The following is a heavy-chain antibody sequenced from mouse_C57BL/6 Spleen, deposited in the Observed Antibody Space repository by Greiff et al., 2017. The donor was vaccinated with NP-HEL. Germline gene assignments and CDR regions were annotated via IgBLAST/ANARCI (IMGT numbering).Heavy chain of an antibody. Sequence: VQLQQSGPELVKPGASVKISCKASGYSFTDYNMNWVKQSNGKSLEWIGVINPNYGTTSYNQKFKGKATLTVDQSSRTAYMQLNSLTSEDSAVYYCASGAGSREENWYFDVWGTGTTVTVSS. CDR2: INPNYGTT. D-gene: IGHD1-1*01. J-gene: IGHJ1*03. CDR3: ASGAGSREENWYFDV. CDR1: GYSFTDYN. V-gene: IGHV1-39*01.